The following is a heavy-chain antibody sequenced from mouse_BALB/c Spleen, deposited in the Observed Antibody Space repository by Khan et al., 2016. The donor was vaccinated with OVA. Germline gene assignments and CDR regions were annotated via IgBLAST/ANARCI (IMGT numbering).Heavy chain of an antibody. CDR3: SIFDYDGIDH. D-gene: IGHD2-4*01. V-gene: IGHV3-1*02. J-gene: IGHJ2*01. Sequence: EVQLQESGPDLVEPSQSLSLTCTVTGYSITRDYSWHWIRQFPGNKLEWLGYMHFSGRTNYNPSLKSRISITRDTSKNQFFLQLNSVTTEDSATYYCSIFDYDGIDHWGQGTTLTGAS. CDR2: MHFSGRT. CDR1: GYSITRDYS.